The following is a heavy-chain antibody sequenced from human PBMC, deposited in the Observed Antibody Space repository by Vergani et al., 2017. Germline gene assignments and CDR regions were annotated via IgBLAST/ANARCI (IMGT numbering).Heavy chain of an antibody. D-gene: IGHD3-22*01. CDR2: ISYDGSNK. V-gene: IGHV3-30-3*01. J-gene: IGHJ4*02. Sequence: QVQLVESGGGVVQPGRSLRLSCAASGFTFSSYAMHWVRQAPGKGLEWVAVISYDGSNKYYADSVKGRFTISRDNSKNTLYLQMNSLRAEDTAVYYCARDRLYYYDSSGYSFFDYWGQGTLVTVSS. CDR3: ARDRLYYYDSSGYSFFDY. CDR1: GFTFSSYA.